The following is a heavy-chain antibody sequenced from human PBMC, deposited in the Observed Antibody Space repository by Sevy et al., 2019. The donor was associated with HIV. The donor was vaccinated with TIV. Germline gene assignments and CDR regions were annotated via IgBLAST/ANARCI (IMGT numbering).Heavy chain of an antibody. CDR2: ISSDGNNK. J-gene: IGHJ4*02. Sequence: GGSLRLSCAASRFTFNTYAIRWVRQAPGKGLEWVAVISSDGNNKYYADSVKGQFTISRDNSKHTLYLQMNSLRVEDTAVYYCARGRVTSHYYDYWGQGTLVTVSS. CDR3: ARGRVTSHYYDY. CDR1: RFTFNTYA. D-gene: IGHD2-21*02. V-gene: IGHV3-30*04.